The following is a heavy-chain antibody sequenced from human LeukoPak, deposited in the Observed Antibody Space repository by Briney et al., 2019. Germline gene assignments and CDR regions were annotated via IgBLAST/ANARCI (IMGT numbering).Heavy chain of an antibody. Sequence: SETLSLTCAVYGGSFSGYYWSWIRQPPGKGLEWIGEINHSGSTNYNPSLKSRVTISVDTSKNQFSLKLSSVTAADTAVYYCARGTPPFWSGYYTRHYYYYGMDVWGQGTTVTVSS. CDR2: INHSGST. CDR3: ARGTPPFWSGYYTRHYYYYGMDV. J-gene: IGHJ6*02. D-gene: IGHD3-3*01. CDR1: GGSFSGYY. V-gene: IGHV4-34*01.